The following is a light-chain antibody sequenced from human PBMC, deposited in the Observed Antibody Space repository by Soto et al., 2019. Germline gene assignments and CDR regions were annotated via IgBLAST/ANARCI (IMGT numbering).Light chain of an antibody. CDR3: SSYRSSNTPFV. CDR2: DVS. Sequence: QSVLTQPAPLSWSPGQLIPSPFPGTPQDFGGYNYVSWYQQHPGKAPKLMIYDVSNRPSGVSNRFSGFKSGNTASLTISGLQAEDEADYYCSSYRSSNTPFVFGTGTKVTVL. CDR1: PQDFGGYNY. V-gene: IGLV2-14*01. J-gene: IGLJ1*01.